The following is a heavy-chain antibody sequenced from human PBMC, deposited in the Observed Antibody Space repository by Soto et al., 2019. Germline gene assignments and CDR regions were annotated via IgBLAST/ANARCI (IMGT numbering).Heavy chain of an antibody. Sequence: GGSLRLSCAASGFTFSSYGMHWVRQAPGKGLEWVAVIWYDGSNKYYADSVKGRFTISRDNADNSLYLQMNSLKAEDTAVYYCTKEKSVMYSGYHAFDIWGRGTMVTVSS. CDR1: GFTFSSYG. CDR3: TKEKSVMYSGYHAFDI. D-gene: IGHD5-12*01. J-gene: IGHJ3*02. V-gene: IGHV3-33*03. CDR2: IWYDGSNK.